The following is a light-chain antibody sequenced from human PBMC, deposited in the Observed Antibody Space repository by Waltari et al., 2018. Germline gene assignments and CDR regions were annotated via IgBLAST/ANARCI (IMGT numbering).Light chain of an antibody. CDR2: GAS. Sequence: EIVMTQSPATLSVSPGDRATLSCRASQGVGTNLAWYQQKPGQAPRLLIYGASTRASGIPARFSGRGSGTEFTLTISSLQSEDFAIYYCQQYNNWPPLTFGGGTKVEI. V-gene: IGKV3-15*01. CDR1: QGVGTN. J-gene: IGKJ4*01. CDR3: QQYNNWPPLT.